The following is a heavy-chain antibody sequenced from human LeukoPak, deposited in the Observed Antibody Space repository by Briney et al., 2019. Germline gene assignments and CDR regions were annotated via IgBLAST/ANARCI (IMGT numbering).Heavy chain of an antibody. CDR1: GFTFSSYS. CDR2: ISSSSSYI. D-gene: IGHD2-2*01. V-gene: IGHV3-21*01. Sequence: GGSLRLSCAASGFTFSSYSMNWVRQAPGKGLEWVSSISSSSSYIYYADSVKGRFTISRDNAKNSLYLQMNSLRAEDTAVYYCARDREDIAVADGGFDPWGQGTLVTVSS. CDR3: ARDREDIAVADGGFDP. J-gene: IGHJ5*02.